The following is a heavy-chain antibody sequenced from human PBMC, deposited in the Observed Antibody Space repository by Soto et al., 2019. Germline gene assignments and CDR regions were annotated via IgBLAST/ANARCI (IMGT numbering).Heavy chain of an antibody. V-gene: IGHV1-69*13. J-gene: IGHJ6*02. CDR2: IIPIFGTA. D-gene: IGHD3-3*01. CDR1: GGTFSSYA. CDR3: ARVRNHYYFWSGYYSAPRHYYYYGMDV. Sequence: GASVKVSCKASGGTFSSYAISWVRQAPGQGLEWMGGIIPIFGTANYAQKFQGRVTITAGESTSTAYMELSSLRSEDTAVYYCARVRNHYYFWSGYYSAPRHYYYYGMDVWGQGTTVTVSS.